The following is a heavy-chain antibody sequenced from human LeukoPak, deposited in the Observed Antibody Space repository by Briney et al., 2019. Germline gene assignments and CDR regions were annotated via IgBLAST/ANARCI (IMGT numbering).Heavy chain of an antibody. Sequence: PGGSLRLSCAASGFTFRSYAMSWVRQAPGKGLEWVSGISGSGGNTFYADSVKGRFTISRDNSKNTLYLQMNSLRAEDSAVYYCAKDQGIVGATPFDYGAREPLVTVSS. V-gene: IGHV3-23*01. CDR3: AKDQGIVGATPFDY. CDR2: ISGSGGNT. D-gene: IGHD1-26*01. J-gene: IGHJ4*02. CDR1: GFTFRSYA.